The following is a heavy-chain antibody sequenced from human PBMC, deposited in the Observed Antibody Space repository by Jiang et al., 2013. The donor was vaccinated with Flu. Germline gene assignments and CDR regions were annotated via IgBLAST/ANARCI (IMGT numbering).Heavy chain of an antibody. CDR2: INAGNGNT. CDR3: ARVANGDYGGIDY. V-gene: IGHV1-3*01. J-gene: IGHJ4*02. Sequence: GAEVKKPGASVKVSCKASGYTFTSYAMHWVRQAPGQRLEWMGWINAGNGNTKYSQKFQGRVTITRDTSASTAYMELSSLRSEDTAVYYCARVANGDYGGIDYWGQGTLVTVSS. CDR1: GYTFTSYA. D-gene: IGHD4-17*01.